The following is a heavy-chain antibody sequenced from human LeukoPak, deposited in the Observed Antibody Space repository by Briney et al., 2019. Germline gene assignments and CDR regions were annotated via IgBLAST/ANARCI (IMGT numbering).Heavy chain of an antibody. J-gene: IGHJ4*02. Sequence: GGSLRLSCAASGFTFSSYGMSWVRQAPGKGLEWVGFIRSKAYGGTTEYAASVKGRFTISRDDSKSIAYLQINSLRTEDTAVYHCASRSGRQWLPYFDYWGQGTLVTVSS. CDR1: GFTFSSYG. CDR2: IRSKAYGGTT. D-gene: IGHD1-26*01. CDR3: ASRSGRQWLPYFDY. V-gene: IGHV3-49*04.